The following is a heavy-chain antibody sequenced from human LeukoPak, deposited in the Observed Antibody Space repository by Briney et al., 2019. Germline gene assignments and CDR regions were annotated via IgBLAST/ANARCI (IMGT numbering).Heavy chain of an antibody. J-gene: IGHJ4*02. CDR2: IRYNGSNK. CDR1: GFTFSSYG. Sequence: GGSLRLSCAASGFTFSSYGMHWVRQAPGKGLEWVAFIRYNGSNKYYADSVKGRFTISRDNSKNTLYLQMNSLRAEDTAVYYCAKDQLGYCSSTSCYGNYFDYWGQGTLVTVSS. D-gene: IGHD2-2*01. CDR3: AKDQLGYCSSTSCYGNYFDY. V-gene: IGHV3-30*02.